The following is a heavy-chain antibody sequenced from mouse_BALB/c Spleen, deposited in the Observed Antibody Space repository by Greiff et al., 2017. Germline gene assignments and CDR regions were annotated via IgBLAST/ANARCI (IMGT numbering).Heavy chain of an antibody. CDR2: ISDGGSYT. Sequence: EVKLMESGGGLVKPGGSLKLSCAASGFTFSDYYMYWVRQTPEKRLEWVATISDGGSYTYYPDSVKGRFTISRDNAKNNLYLQMSSLKSEDTAMYYCAREMITSAYWGQGTLVTVSA. J-gene: IGHJ3*01. D-gene: IGHD2-4*01. V-gene: IGHV5-4*02. CDR1: GFTFSDYY. CDR3: AREMITSAY.